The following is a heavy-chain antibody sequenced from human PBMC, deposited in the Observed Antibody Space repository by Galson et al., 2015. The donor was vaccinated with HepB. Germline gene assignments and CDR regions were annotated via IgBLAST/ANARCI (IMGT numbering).Heavy chain of an antibody. CDR1: GDSVSSNNVA. Sequence: CAISGDSVSSNNVAWNWIRQSPSRGLEWLGRTYSRSKWFNEYAVSVKSRITINPDTSKNQFSLQLNSVTPEDTAVYYCARGRPTYFAMDVWGQGTTVTVSS. CDR3: ARGRPTYFAMDV. CDR2: TYSRSKWFN. V-gene: IGHV6-1*01. D-gene: IGHD1-1*01. J-gene: IGHJ6*02.